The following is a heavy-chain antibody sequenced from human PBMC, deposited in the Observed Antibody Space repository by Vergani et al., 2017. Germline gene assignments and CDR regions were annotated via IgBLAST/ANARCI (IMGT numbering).Heavy chain of an antibody. V-gene: IGHV3-30*03. CDR3: ARDFLTRVTTLDYYYMGV. CDR1: GFPFSDYG. D-gene: IGHD1-1*01. J-gene: IGHJ6*03. Sequence: QVQLVESGGGEVQPGRSLRLSCSAAGFPFSDYGVHWVRQAPGKGLEWVSVISYDGIKKNYADSVKGRFTISRDNSKNTLYLEMNALRAEDTAVYYCARDFLTRVTTLDYYYMGVWGKGTTVTVSS. CDR2: ISYDGIKK.